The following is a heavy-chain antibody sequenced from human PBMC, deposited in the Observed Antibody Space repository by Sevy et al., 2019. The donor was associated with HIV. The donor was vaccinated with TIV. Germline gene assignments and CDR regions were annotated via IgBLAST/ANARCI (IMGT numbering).Heavy chain of an antibody. V-gene: IGHV1-69*13. CDR3: ARGGGSGWYYFDY. J-gene: IGHJ4*02. CDR2: IIPILGSV. Sequence: ASVKVSCKASGGIFRSYGISWVRQAPGQGLEWMGGIIPILGSVNYAQKFQGRVTITADESTQTAYMELSSLRSEDTAVYYCARGGGSGWYYFDYWGQETLVTVSS. D-gene: IGHD6-19*01. CDR1: GGIFRSYG.